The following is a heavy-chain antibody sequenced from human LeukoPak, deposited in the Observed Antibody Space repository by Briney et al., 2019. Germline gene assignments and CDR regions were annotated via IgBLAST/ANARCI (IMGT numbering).Heavy chain of an antibody. Sequence: ASVKVSCKASGYTFTSYAITWLRLAPEKGPEWMGWISTYNGNKAYAQKIQGRVSMTTDTSTTTAYMELRDLRSDDTAIYYCARGSGGGEPTDYWGQGTLVTVSS. V-gene: IGHV1-18*01. J-gene: IGHJ4*02. CDR2: ISTYNGNK. D-gene: IGHD2-21*01. CDR3: ARGSGGGEPTDY. CDR1: GYTFTSYA.